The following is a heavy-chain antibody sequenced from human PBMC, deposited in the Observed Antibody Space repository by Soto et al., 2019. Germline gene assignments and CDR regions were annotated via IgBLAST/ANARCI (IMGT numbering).Heavy chain of an antibody. CDR2: ISYDGSNK. D-gene: IGHD3-22*01. CDR3: AKDHRGSYYYDSSGYPYYYYGMDV. Sequence: QVQLVESGGGVVQPGRSLRLSCAASGFTFSSYGMHWVRQAPGKGLEWVAVISYDGSNKYYADSVKGRFTISRDNSKNTLYLQMNSLRDEDTAVYYCAKDHRGSYYYDSSGYPYYYYGMDVWGQGTTVTVSS. CDR1: GFTFSSYG. J-gene: IGHJ6*02. V-gene: IGHV3-30*18.